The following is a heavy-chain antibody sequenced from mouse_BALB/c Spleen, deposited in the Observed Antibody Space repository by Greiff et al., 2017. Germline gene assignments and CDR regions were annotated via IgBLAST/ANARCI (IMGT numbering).Heavy chain of an antibody. CDR1: GYSFTGYF. CDR3: ERVEEFAFAY. V-gene: IGHV1-20*02. Sequence: EVKLQESGPELVKPGASVKISCKASGYSFTGYFMNWVMQSHGKSLEWIGRINPYNGDTFYNQKFKGKATLTVDKSSSTANMELRSLASEDSAVYYCERVEEFAFAYWGQGTLVTVSA. J-gene: IGHJ3*01. CDR2: INPYNGDT.